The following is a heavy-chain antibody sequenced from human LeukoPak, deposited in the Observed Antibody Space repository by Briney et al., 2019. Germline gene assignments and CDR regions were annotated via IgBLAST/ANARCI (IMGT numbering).Heavy chain of an antibody. CDR2: IIPIFGTA. J-gene: IGHJ5*02. CDR3: ARDTRPFAGFDP. D-gene: IGHD3-3*02. Sequence: ASVKVSCKASGGTFSSYAISWVRQAPGQGLEWMGGIIPIFGTANYAQKFQGRVTITADESTSTAHMELSSLRSEDTAVYYCARDTRPFAGFDPWGQGTLVTVSS. CDR1: GGTFSSYA. V-gene: IGHV1-69*13.